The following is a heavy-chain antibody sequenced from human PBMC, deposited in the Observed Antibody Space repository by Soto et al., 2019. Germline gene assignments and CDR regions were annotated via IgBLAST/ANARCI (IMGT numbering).Heavy chain of an antibody. Sequence: QVQLVQSGAEVKKPGASVKVSCKASGGTFSSYAISWVRQATGQGLEWVGGIIPIFGTANYAQKFQGRVTITADESTSTAYMELSSLRSEDTAVYYCARDLGTTVVTPFDIWGQGTMVTVSS. D-gene: IGHD4-17*01. CDR2: IIPIFGTA. CDR1: GGTFSSYA. CDR3: ARDLGTTVVTPFDI. V-gene: IGHV1-69*01. J-gene: IGHJ3*02.